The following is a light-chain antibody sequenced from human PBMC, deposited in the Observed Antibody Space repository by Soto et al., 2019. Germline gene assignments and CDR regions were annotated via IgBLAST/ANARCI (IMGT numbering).Light chain of an antibody. CDR3: QQRSNRPLT. CDR2: GAS. V-gene: IGKV3D-20*02. Sequence: IVLTQSPGTVSLTPGERATLSCRASHTFSSNFLAWYQENPGQGPRLLIYGASTRATGIPDRFSGSGSGTDFTLTISSLDPEDFAVYYCQQRSNRPLTFGQGTRLEIK. J-gene: IGKJ5*01. CDR1: HTFSSNF.